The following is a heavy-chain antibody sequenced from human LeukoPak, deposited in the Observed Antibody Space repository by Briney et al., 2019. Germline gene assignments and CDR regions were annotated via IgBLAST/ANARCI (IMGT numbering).Heavy chain of an antibody. Sequence: RGESLKISCQGSGYNFTNYWIAWVRQMPGKGLEWMGIIYVGDSDTKYSPSFQGQVTISADMSISTAYLKWSSLKASDTAMYYCARLRGLWWEPPDYWGQGTLVTVSS. J-gene: IGHJ4*02. CDR1: GYNFTNYW. V-gene: IGHV5-51*01. CDR2: IYVGDSDT. CDR3: ARLRGLWWEPPDY. D-gene: IGHD2-21*01.